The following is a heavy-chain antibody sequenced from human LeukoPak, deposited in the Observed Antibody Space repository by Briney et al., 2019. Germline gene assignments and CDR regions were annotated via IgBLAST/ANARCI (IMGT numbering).Heavy chain of an antibody. D-gene: IGHD3-10*01. CDR1: GASISSYY. V-gene: IGHV4-34*01. J-gene: IGHJ6*03. CDR3: ARDYGSGSYFRDYYYMDV. CDR2: INHTGST. Sequence: SETLSLTCTVSGASISSYYWSWIRQPSGKGLEWIGDINHTGSTNYNPSLKSRVTISVDTSKNQFSLKLSSVTAADTAVYYCARDYGSGSYFRDYYYMDVWGKGTTVTVSS.